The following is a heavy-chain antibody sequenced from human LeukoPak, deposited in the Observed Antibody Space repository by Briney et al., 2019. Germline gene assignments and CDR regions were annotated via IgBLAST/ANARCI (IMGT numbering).Heavy chain of an antibody. J-gene: IGHJ4*02. D-gene: IGHD7-27*01. V-gene: IGHV3-11*01. Sequence: GGSLRVSCTASGFTFSNHYMTWIRQAPGKGLEYISYLSNTGSDIFYADSVKGRFSISRDNAKNSLYLQMNSLRAEDTAVYYCARGHWGLDYWGQGTLVTVSS. CDR3: ARGHWGLDY. CDR1: GFTFSNHY. CDR2: LSNTGSDI.